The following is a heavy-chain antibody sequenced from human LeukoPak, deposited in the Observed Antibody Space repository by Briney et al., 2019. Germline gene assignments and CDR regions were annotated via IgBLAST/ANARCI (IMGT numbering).Heavy chain of an antibody. Sequence: GGSLRLSCAASGFTFSDYYMSWIRQAPGKGLEWVSYISSSGSTIYYADSVKGRFTISRDNARNSLYLQMNSLRAEDMAVYYCARDYYGSGSYQLYWGQGTLVTVSS. CDR2: ISSSGSTI. CDR3: ARDYYGSGSYQLY. CDR1: GFTFSDYY. J-gene: IGHJ4*02. D-gene: IGHD3-10*01. V-gene: IGHV3-11*01.